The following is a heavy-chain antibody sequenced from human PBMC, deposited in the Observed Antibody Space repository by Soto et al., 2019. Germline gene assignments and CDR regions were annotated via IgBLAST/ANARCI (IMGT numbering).Heavy chain of an antibody. Sequence: QVQLVESGGGVVQPGRSLRLSCAASGFTFSSYGMHWVRQAPGKGLEWAAVIWYDGSNKYYADYVKGRFTISRDNSKNTLYLQKNSLRAEDTAVYYCARGDYSNDYYYYYYGMDVWGQGTTVTVSS. J-gene: IGHJ6*02. CDR1: GFTFSSYG. CDR2: IWYDGSNK. CDR3: ARGDYSNDYYYYYYGMDV. V-gene: IGHV3-33*01. D-gene: IGHD4-4*01.